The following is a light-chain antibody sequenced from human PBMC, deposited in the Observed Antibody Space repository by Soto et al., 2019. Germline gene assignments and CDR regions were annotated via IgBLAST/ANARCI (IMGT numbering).Light chain of an antibody. CDR2: GAS. CDR3: QQYNKWPWT. Sequence: IVMTQSPGTLSLSPGERATLSCRASQSVSSNLAWYQHKPGQAPRLLIYGASPRATGIPGRFSGSGSGTVFTLTISSLQSEDFGVYYCQQYNKWPWTFGRGTKVDIK. J-gene: IGKJ1*01. CDR1: QSVSSN. V-gene: IGKV3-15*01.